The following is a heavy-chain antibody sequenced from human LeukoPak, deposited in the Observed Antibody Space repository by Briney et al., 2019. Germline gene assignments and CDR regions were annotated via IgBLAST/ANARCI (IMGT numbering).Heavy chain of an antibody. CDR3: ARDPYYYDSSGYYFMDC. J-gene: IGHJ4*02. CDR1: GFTFSSYA. D-gene: IGHD3-22*01. Sequence: GGSLRLSCAASGFTFSSYAMSWVRQAPGKGLEWVSSISSSSSYIYYADSVKGRFTISRDNAKNSLYLQMNSLRAEDTAVYYCARDPYYYDSSGYYFMDCWGQGTLVTVSS. V-gene: IGHV3-21*06. CDR2: ISSSSSYI.